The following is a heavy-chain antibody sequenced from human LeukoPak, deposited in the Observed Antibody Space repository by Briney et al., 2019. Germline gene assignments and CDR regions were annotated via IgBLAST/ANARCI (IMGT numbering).Heavy chain of an antibody. CDR2: INHSGST. D-gene: IGHD2-2*01. J-gene: IGHJ2*01. CDR1: GGSFSGYY. V-gene: IGHV4-34*01. CDR3: ARGGDIVVVPAASDWYFDL. Sequence: SETLSLTCAVYGGSFSGYYWSWIRQPPGKGLELIGEINHSGSTNYNPSLKSRVTILVDTSKNQFSLKLSSVTAADTAVYYCARGGDIVVVPAASDWYFDLWGRGTLVTVSS.